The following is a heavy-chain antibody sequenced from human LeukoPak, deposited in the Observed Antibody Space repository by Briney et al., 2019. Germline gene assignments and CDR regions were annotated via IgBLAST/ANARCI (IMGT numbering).Heavy chain of an antibody. J-gene: IGHJ4*02. CDR1: GFTFSSYS. D-gene: IGHD2-2*01. V-gene: IGHV3-21*01. Sequence: GGSLRLSCAASGFTFSSYSMNWVRQAPGKGLEWVSSISSSSSYIYYADSVKGRFIISRDNAKNSLYLQMNSLRAEDTAVYYCARVQYVGIVDYWGQGTLVTVSS. CDR2: ISSSSSYI. CDR3: ARVQYVGIVDY.